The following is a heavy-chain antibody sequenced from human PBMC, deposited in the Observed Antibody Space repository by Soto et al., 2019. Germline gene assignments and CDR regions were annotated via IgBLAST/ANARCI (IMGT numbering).Heavy chain of an antibody. V-gene: IGHV3-48*03. Sequence: GGSLRLSCAASGFTSSSYEMNWVRQAPGKGLEWVSYISSGVSARNYADSVKGRFTISRDNAKNSPYLQMNGLRAEDTAVYYCARDEGSAWYFDYWGQGTLVTVSS. J-gene: IGHJ4*02. CDR3: ARDEGSAWYFDY. CDR1: GFTSSSYE. CDR2: ISSGVSAR. D-gene: IGHD6-19*01.